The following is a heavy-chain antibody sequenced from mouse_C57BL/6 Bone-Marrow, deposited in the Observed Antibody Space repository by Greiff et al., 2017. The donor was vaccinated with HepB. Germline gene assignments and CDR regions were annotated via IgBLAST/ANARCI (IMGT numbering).Heavy chain of an antibody. D-gene: IGHD2-4*01. CDR1: GYTFTDYE. J-gene: IGHJ2*01. CDR3: TRDMITTLFDY. Sequence: VQLQESGAELVRPGASVTLSCKASGYTFTDYEMHWVKQTPVHGLEWIGAIDPETGGTAYNQKFKGKAILTADKSSSTAYMELRSLTSEDSAVYYCTRDMITTLFDYWGQGTTLTVSS. CDR2: IDPETGGT. V-gene: IGHV1-15*01.